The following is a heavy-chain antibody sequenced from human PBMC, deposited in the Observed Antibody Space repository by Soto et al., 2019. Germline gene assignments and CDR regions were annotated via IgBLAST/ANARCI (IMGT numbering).Heavy chain of an antibody. J-gene: IGHJ5*02. D-gene: IGHD2-15*01. CDR1: GGSVSGYY. CDR2: IYHSGNT. V-gene: IGHV4-34*01. CDR3: ARVDCSGGSCYFRWFDP. Sequence: TLSLTCAVYGGSVSGYYWSWIRQYPGKGLEWIGEIYHSGNTNYSPSLKSRVTISVDKSKNQFSLKLSSVTAADTAVYYCARVDCSGGSCYFRWFDPWGQGTLVTVSS.